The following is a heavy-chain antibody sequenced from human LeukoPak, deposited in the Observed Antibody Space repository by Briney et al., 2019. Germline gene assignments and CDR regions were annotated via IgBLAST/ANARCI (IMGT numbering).Heavy chain of an antibody. CDR2: IYSGGST. Sequence: PGGPLRLSCAASGFTVSSNYMSWVRQAPGKGLEWVSVIYSGGSTYYADSVKGRFTISRDNSKNTLYLQMNSLRAEDTAVYYCARDPTYYDILTGYYIPNFDYWGQGTLVTVSS. V-gene: IGHV3-66*02. D-gene: IGHD3-9*01. CDR3: ARDPTYYDILTGYYIPNFDY. CDR1: GFTVSSNY. J-gene: IGHJ4*02.